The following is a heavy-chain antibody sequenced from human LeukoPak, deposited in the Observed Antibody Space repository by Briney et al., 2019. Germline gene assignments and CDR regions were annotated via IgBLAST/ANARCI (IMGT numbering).Heavy chain of an antibody. Sequence: ASLKVSCKTSGYTFTDDYIHWVRQAPGQGLEFMGCINPDSGFTNYAQKFKGRVTMIRDTSISIGYLEVRRLGADDTAVYYCAPTWEAYTSNWNVWGQGSLVTVSS. CDR2: INPDSGFT. J-gene: IGHJ4*02. CDR1: GYTFTDDY. D-gene: IGHD1-20*01. V-gene: IGHV1-2*02. CDR3: APTWEAYTSNWNV.